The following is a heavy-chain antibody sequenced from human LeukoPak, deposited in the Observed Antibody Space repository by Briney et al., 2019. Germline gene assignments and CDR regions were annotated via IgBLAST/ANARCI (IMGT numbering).Heavy chain of an antibody. D-gene: IGHD5-12*01. V-gene: IGHV4-34*01. CDR1: GGSFSGYY. J-gene: IGHJ4*02. CDR2: INHSGST. CDR3: ARRLRFQYCFDY. Sequence: PSETLSLACAVYGGSFSGYYWSWIRQPPGKGLEWIGEINHSGSTNYNPSLKSRVTISVDTSKNQFSLKLSSVTAADTAVYYCARRLRFQYCFDYWGQGTLVTVSS.